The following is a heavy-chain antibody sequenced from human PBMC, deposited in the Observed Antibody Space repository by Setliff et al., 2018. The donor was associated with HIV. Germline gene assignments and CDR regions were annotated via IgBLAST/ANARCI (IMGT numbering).Heavy chain of an antibody. CDR1: GFTFSDSV. Sequence: GGSLRLSCTASGFTFSDSVMHWVRQAPGKGLEWVAIIYYDGSNKYYADSVKGRFTISRDNAQNSLYLQMNNLRVEDTAVYYCARDGTTLLAAMDVWGKGTTVTVSS. D-gene: IGHD1-7*01. J-gene: IGHJ6*03. CDR3: ARDGTTLLAAMDV. CDR2: IYYDGSNK. V-gene: IGHV3-33*08.